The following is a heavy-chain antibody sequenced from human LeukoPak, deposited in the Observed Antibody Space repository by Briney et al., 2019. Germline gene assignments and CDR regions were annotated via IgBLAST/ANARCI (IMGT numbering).Heavy chain of an antibody. CDR1: GFSFSGYA. CDR3: STSPSWGV. CDR2: VATGYNT. V-gene: IGHV3-23*01. J-gene: IGHJ6*04. D-gene: IGHD3-16*01. Sequence: GGSLRLSCAVSGFSFSGYAMGWVRQPPGRGLEWVSSVATGYNTYFSDSVKGRFTISRDNSKNTLYLQMNSLRVDDTAVYYCSTSPSWGVWGKGTTVTVSS.